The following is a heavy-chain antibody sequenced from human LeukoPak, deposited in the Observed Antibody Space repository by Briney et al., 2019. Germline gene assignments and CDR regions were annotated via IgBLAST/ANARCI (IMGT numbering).Heavy chain of an antibody. V-gene: IGHV3-21*01. J-gene: IGHJ6*02. D-gene: IGHD2-8*01. Sequence: GGSLRLSCAASGFTFSSYSMNWVRQAPGKGLEWVSSISSSSYIYYADSVKGRFTISRDNAKNSLYLQMNSLRAEDTAVYYCARGRLGYCTNGVCYGYYYYYGMDVWGQETTVTVSS. CDR2: ISSSSYI. CDR1: GFTFSSYS. CDR3: ARGRLGYCTNGVCYGYYYYYGMDV.